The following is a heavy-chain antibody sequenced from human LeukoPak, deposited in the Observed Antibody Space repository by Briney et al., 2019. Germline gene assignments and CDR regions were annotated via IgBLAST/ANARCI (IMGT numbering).Heavy chain of an antibody. Sequence: GGSLRLSCAASGFTFSSYSMNWVRQAPGKGLEWVSSISSSSSYIYYADSVKGRFTISRDNSKNTLYLQMNSLRAEDTAVYYCAKDLSYDYGATKDYWGQGTLVTVSS. CDR2: ISSSSSYI. V-gene: IGHV3-21*04. J-gene: IGHJ4*02. CDR1: GFTFSSYS. CDR3: AKDLSYDYGATKDY. D-gene: IGHD4-17*01.